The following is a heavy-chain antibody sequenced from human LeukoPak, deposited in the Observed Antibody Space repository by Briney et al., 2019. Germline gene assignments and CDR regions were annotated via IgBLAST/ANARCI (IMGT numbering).Heavy chain of an antibody. V-gene: IGHV1-69*13. CDR3: ASTGIQYMLYYFDY. J-gene: IGHJ4*02. Sequence: ASVKVSRKASGGTFSSYAISWVRQAPGQGLEWMGGIIPIFGTANYAQKFQGRVTITADESTSTAYMELSSLRSEDTAVYYCASTGIQYMLYYFDYWGQGTLVTVSS. CDR1: GGTFSSYA. D-gene: IGHD2-8*01. CDR2: IIPIFGTA.